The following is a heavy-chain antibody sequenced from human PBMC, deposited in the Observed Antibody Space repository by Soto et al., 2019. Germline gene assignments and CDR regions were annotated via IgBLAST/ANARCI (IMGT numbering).Heavy chain of an antibody. V-gene: IGHV4-30-2*01. CDR2: IYHSGST. J-gene: IGHJ4*02. D-gene: IGHD3-22*01. CDR1: GGSISSGGYS. Sequence: SETLSLTCAVSGGSISSGGYSWSWIRQPPGKGLEWIGYIYHSGSTYCNPSLKSRVTISVDTSKNQFSLKLSSVTAADTAVYYCARGYYDSSGYYYCDYWGQGTLVTVSS. CDR3: ARGYYDSSGYYYCDY.